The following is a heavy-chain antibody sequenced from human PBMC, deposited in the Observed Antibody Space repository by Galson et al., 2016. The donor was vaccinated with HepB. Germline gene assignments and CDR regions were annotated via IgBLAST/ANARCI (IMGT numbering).Heavy chain of an antibody. D-gene: IGHD2-2*01. Sequence: SLRLSCAASGFTFNAHWMNWVRQAPGKGLEWVANIRGDGIVSYYAESGRGRFTISRDNAKNSLYLQMNSLRAEDTALYSCAKVRSRCWGTSCYVEGVVLYGMDVWGKGTTVTVSS. CDR2: IRGDGIVS. CDR1: GFTFNAHW. J-gene: IGHJ6*04. CDR3: AKVRSRCWGTSCYVEGVVLYGMDV. V-gene: IGHV3-7*03.